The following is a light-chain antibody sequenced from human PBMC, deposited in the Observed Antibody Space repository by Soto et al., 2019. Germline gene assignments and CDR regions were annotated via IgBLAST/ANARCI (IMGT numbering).Light chain of an antibody. CDR2: EVS. J-gene: IGLJ1*01. CDR1: SSDVGGYNY. V-gene: IGLV2-14*01. Sequence: QSVLTQPASVSGSPGQSITISCTGTSSDVGGYNYVSWYQQHPGKAPKLMIYEVSNRPSGVSNRFFGSKSGNTASLTISGLQAEDEADYYCSSYTSSSTPVFGTGTKVTVL. CDR3: SSYTSSSTPV.